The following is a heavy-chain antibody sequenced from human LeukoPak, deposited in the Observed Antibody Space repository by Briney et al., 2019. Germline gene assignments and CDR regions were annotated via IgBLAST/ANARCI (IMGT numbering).Heavy chain of an antibody. J-gene: IGHJ5*02. CDR1: GGSIRSYH. CDR2: IYSSGTT. V-gene: IGHV4-59*08. Sequence: PSETLSLTCTVSGGSIRSYHWSWIRQPPGKGLEWIGYIYSSGTTNYNPSFKSRVTISVDTSKSQFSLKLSSVTAADTAVYYCARLKNWFDPWGQGTLVTVSS. CDR3: ARLKNWFDP.